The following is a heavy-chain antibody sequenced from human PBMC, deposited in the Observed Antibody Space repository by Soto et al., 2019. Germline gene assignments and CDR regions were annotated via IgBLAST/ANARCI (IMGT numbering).Heavy chain of an antibody. D-gene: IGHD1-1*01. Sequence: QVQLVESGGGVVQPGRSLRLSCAASGFTFSHYALHWVRQAPGKGLEWVAGISYDGGNEYYADSEKGRFTISRDSPKNTLYLQMNSLRPEDTAVYYCVKGGTTSAFSTFDIWCRGTVVTVSS. CDR2: ISYDGGNE. V-gene: IGHV3-30*18. J-gene: IGHJ3*02. CDR3: VKGGTTSAFSTFDI. CDR1: GFTFSHYA.